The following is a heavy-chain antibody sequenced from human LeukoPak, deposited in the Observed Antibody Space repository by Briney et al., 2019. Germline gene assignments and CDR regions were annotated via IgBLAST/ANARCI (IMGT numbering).Heavy chain of an antibody. D-gene: IGHD6-6*01. CDR3: AQGQEQLDAFDI. CDR1: GGTFSSYA. Sequence: GSSVKVSCKASGGTFSSYAISWVRQAPGQGLEWMGRIIPILGIANYAQKFQGRVTITADKSTSTAYMELSSLRSEDTAVYYCAQGQEQLDAFDIWGQGTMVTVSS. V-gene: IGHV1-69*04. J-gene: IGHJ3*02. CDR2: IIPILGIA.